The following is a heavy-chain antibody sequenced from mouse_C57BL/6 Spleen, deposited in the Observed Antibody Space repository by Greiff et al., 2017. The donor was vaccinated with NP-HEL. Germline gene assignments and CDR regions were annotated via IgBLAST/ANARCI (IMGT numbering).Heavy chain of an antibody. D-gene: IGHD2-1*01. Sequence: VQLKQSGPELVKPGASVKIPCKASGYTFTDYNMDWVKQSHGKSLEWIGDINPNNGGTIYNQKFKGKATLTVDKSSSTAYMELRSLTSEDTAVYYCARRGYYGNLYYFDYWGQGTTLTVSS. CDR1: GYTFTDYN. CDR3: ARRGYYGNLYYFDY. CDR2: INPNNGGT. J-gene: IGHJ2*01. V-gene: IGHV1-18*01.